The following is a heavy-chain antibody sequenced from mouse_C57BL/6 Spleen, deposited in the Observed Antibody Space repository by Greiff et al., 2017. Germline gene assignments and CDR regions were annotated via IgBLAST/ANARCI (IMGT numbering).Heavy chain of an antibody. D-gene: IGHD2-12*01. CDR1: VSTFTSYW. Sequence: QVQLQQPGAELVRPGSSVQLSCKASVSTFTSYWMDSVNQRPGQVLEWIGNIYPSDSATHYNQKFKDKATLTVDKSSSTAYMQLSSLKSEDSAVYYCARRGAYYSPRFAYWGQGTLVTVSA. CDR3: ARRGAYYSPRFAY. CDR2: IYPSDSAT. J-gene: IGHJ3*01. V-gene: IGHV1-61*01.